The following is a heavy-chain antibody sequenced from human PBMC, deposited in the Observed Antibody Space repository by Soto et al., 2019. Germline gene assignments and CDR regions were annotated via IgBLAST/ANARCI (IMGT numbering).Heavy chain of an antibody. Sequence: QVQLVQSGAEVKKPGSSVKVSCKAPGGTFSSYAISWVRQAPGQGLEWMGGIIPIFGTANYAQKFQGRVTITADESTSTGYMELSSLRSEDTAVYYCARSQGGSSSLDIYCYYYYGMDVWVQGTTVTVSS. CDR1: GGTFSSYA. CDR2: IIPIFGTA. D-gene: IGHD2-15*01. CDR3: ARSQGGSSSLDIYCYYYYGMDV. J-gene: IGHJ6*02. V-gene: IGHV1-69*12.